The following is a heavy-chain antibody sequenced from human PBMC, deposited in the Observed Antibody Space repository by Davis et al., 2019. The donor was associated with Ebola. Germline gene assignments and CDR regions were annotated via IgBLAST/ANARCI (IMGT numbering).Heavy chain of an antibody. J-gene: IGHJ4*02. CDR3: ARAHSGYAYGY. D-gene: IGHD5-12*01. CDR2: IYYSGST. CDR1: GGSISSSSYY. V-gene: IGHV4-39*07. Sequence: SETLSLTCTVSGGSISSSSYYWGWIRQPPGKGLEWIGSIYYSGSTYYNPSLKSRVTISVDTSKNQFSLKLSSVTAADTAVYYCARAHSGYAYGYWGQGTLVTVSS.